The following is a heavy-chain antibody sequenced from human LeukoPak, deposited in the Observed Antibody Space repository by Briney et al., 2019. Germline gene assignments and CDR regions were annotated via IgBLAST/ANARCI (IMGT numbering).Heavy chain of an antibody. J-gene: IGHJ5*02. CDR1: GYTFTSYD. CDR2: MNPNSGNT. D-gene: IGHD2-2*01. V-gene: IGHV1-8*01. CDR3: ARDCSSTSCYLNWFDP. Sequence: ASVKVSCKASGYTFTSYDINWVRQATGQGLEWMGWMNPNSGNTGYAQKFQGRVTMTRNTPISTAYMELSSLRSEDTAVYYCARDCSSTSCYLNWFDPWGQGTLVTVSS.